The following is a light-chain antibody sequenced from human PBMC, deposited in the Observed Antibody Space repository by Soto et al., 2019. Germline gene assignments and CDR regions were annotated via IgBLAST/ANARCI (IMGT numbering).Light chain of an antibody. Sequence: DTQMTQSPSTVSASVGERDRLTCRASQNIARGQAWYEQQPGKAPKLLPYDVSPLERGVPSRLRGSGSGTEFPLTISDRQPDDCATYCWQQYRSDTWTLRQGTKVEVK. CDR3: QQYRSDTWT. CDR1: QNIARG. CDR2: DVS. J-gene: IGKJ1*01. V-gene: IGKV1-5*01.